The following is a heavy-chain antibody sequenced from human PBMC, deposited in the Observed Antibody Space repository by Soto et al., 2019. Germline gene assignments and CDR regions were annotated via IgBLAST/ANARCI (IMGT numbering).Heavy chain of an antibody. J-gene: IGHJ5*02. CDR1: GGSISSGSYY. CDR2: IYYSGST. D-gene: IGHD3-3*01. Sequence: PSETLCLTCTVAGGSISSGSYYWSWIRQPPGKGLEWVGYIYYSGSTNYNPSLKSRVTISVDTSKNQFSLKLSSVTAADTAVYYCATYYDFWLGFDPWGQGTLVTVSS. CDR3: ATYYDFWLGFDP. V-gene: IGHV4-61*01.